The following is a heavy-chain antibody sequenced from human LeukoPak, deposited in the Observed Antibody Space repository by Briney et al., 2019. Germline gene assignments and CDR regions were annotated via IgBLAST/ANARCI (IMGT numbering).Heavy chain of an antibody. V-gene: IGHV3-30-3*01. CDR3: ARDVGSHYYYFGMDV. Sequence: GGSLRLSCAASGFIFSSYAMHWVRQAPGTGLEWVAVLSYDGGNKYYADSVKGRFTISRDNSKNTLYLEMNSLRAEDTAVYYCARDVGSHYYYFGMDVWGQGTTVTASS. D-gene: IGHD3-10*01. CDR2: LSYDGGNK. CDR1: GFIFSSYA. J-gene: IGHJ6*02.